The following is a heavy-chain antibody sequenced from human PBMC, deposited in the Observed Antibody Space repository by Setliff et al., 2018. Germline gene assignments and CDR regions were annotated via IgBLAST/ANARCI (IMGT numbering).Heavy chain of an antibody. D-gene: IGHD3-22*01. CDR2: IYSNGRT. CDR1: GGSISSDSHY. CDR3: ARGITSGGYWGQRFLYLDV. Sequence: SETLSLTCTVSGGSISSDSHYWAWVRQPAGKGLELIGQIYSNGRTYYNPSLKSRLTISLDTSKNQFSLRLNSMTAADTAVYYCARGITSGGYWGQRFLYLDVWGRGTTVTVYS. J-gene: IGHJ6*03. V-gene: IGHV4-61*09.